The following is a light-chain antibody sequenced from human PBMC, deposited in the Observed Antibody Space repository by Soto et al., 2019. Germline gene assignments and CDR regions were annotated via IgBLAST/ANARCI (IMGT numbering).Light chain of an antibody. V-gene: IGKV1-39*01. CDR1: QSISGW. Sequence: DIQMSQSPSTLSASVGDRVTITCRASQSISGWLAWYHQKPGKAPKLLIYAASSLQSGVPSRFSGSGSETDFTLTISSLQPEDFATYSCQQSYSTTWTFGQGTKVDIK. J-gene: IGKJ1*01. CDR2: AAS. CDR3: QQSYSTTWT.